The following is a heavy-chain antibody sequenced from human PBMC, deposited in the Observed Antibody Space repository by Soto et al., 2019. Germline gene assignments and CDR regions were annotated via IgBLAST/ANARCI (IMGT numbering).Heavy chain of an antibody. CDR2: ISAHNGDT. Sequence: QVQLVQSGPEVKKPGASVKVSCKASGYTFTSYGFSWLRQAPGQGLEWMGWISAHNGDTIYAQKFQDRITMTTDTSTNTAYWELRSLKSGDTAVFYCALSSGTSPPSRYYYGLDVWGQGTTVTVSS. D-gene: IGHD3-3*01. CDR3: ALSSGTSPPSRYYYGLDV. CDR1: GYTFTSYG. J-gene: IGHJ6*02. V-gene: IGHV1-18*01.